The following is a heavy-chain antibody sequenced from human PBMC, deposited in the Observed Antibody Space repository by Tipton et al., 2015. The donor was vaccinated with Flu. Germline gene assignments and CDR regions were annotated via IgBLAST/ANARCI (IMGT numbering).Heavy chain of an antibody. V-gene: IGHV4-31*03. Sequence: TLSLTCTVSGGSISSGGYYWSWIRQHPGKGLEWIGYTYYSGSSNYNPPLKSRVTIAVYTSKNQFSLKPGSATAADTAGYYGARVELHAFDIWGQGTMVTVSS. CDR2: TYYSGSS. CDR3: ARVELHAFDI. CDR1: GGSISSGGYY. J-gene: IGHJ3*02. D-gene: IGHD1-7*01.